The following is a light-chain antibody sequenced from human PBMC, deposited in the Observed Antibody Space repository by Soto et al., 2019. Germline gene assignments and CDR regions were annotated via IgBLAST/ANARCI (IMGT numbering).Light chain of an antibody. CDR2: DAS. CDR3: QQFNSYPPT. V-gene: IGKV1-13*02. J-gene: IGKJ5*01. Sequence: GDRVTITCRANQGISSALAWYQQKPGKAPKFLIYDASTLESGVPSRFSGSGSGTDFTLTISSLQPEDFATYYCQQFNSYPPTFGQGTRLEIK. CDR1: QGISSA.